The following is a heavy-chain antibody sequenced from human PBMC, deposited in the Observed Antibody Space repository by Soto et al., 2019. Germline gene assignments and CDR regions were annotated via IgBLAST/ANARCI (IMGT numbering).Heavy chain of an antibody. CDR3: ARGRWELRFDY. J-gene: IGHJ4*02. D-gene: IGHD2-15*01. Sequence: PSETLSLTCAVYGGSFSGYYWSWIRRPPGKGLEWIGEINHSGGSNYNPSLKSRVTISLDTSKNQFSLKLGSVTAADTAVYYCARGRWELRFDYWGQGTPVTV. V-gene: IGHV4-34*01. CDR2: INHSGGS. CDR1: GGSFSGYY.